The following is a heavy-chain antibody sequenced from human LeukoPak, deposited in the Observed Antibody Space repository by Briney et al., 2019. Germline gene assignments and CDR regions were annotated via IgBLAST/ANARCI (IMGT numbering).Heavy chain of an antibody. V-gene: IGHV3-30-3*01. CDR2: ISYDGSNK. Sequence: GGSLRLSCAASGFTFSSYAMHWVRQAPGKGLEWVAVISYDGSNKYYADSVKGRFTISRDNSKNTLYLQMNSLRAEDTAVYYCARDGPYPYSSSWFFDYWGQGTLVTVSS. D-gene: IGHD6-13*01. CDR1: GFTFSSYA. CDR3: ARDGPYPYSSSWFFDY. J-gene: IGHJ4*02.